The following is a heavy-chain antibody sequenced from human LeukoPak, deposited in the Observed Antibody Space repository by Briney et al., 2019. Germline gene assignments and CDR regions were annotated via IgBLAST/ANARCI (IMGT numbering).Heavy chain of an antibody. J-gene: IGHJ3*02. V-gene: IGHV1-18*01. CDR2: ISTYDGNT. Sequence: ASVTVSFTASVYTFNTYGISWVRQAPGQGLEWMGWISTYDGNTNYAQNLQGRVTMTTDTSTRTAYMELRSLRSGDTAVYYCARWSYSSDWYFGTFDIWGQGTTVTISS. D-gene: IGHD6-19*01. CDR1: VYTFNTYG. CDR3: ARWSYSSDWYFGTFDI.